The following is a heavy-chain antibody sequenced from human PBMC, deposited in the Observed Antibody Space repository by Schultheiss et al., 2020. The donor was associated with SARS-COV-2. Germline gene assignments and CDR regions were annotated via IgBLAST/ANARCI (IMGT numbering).Heavy chain of an antibody. CDR2: ISSSSSTI. CDR1: GFTFSSYS. Sequence: GGSLRLSCAASGFTFSSYSMNWVRQAPGKGLEWVSYISSSSSTIYYADSVKGRFTISRDNAKNSLYLQMNSLRAEDTALYYCVRDLYSGSYHFDYWGQGTLVTVSS. V-gene: IGHV3-48*01. J-gene: IGHJ4*02. D-gene: IGHD1-26*01. CDR3: VRDLYSGSYHFDY.